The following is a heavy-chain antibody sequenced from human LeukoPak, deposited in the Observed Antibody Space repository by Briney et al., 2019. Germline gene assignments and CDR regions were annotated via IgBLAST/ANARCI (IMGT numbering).Heavy chain of an antibody. J-gene: IGHJ4*02. V-gene: IGHV3-7*01. Sequence: GGSLRLSCAASGFTFSSYWMSWVRQAPGKGLEWVANIKQDGSEKYYVDSVKGRFTISRDNSKNTLYLQMNSLRAEDTAVYYCARDPTRGRGGGYYFDYWGQGTLVTVSS. CDR2: IKQDGSEK. CDR3: ARDPTRGRGGGYYFDY. CDR1: GFTFSSYW. D-gene: IGHD5-24*01.